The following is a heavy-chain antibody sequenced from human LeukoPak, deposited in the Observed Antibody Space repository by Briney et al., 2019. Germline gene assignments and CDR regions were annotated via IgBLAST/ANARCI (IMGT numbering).Heavy chain of an antibody. CDR2: IKQDGSEK. D-gene: IGHD6-13*01. J-gene: IGHJ4*02. V-gene: IGHV3-7*01. Sequence: PGGSLRLSCAASGFTFSSYWMSWVRRAPGKELEWVANIKQDGSEKYYVDSVKGRFTISRDNAKNSLYLQMNSLRAEDTAVYYCARERLGAAAGRYYFDYWGQGTLVTVSS. CDR3: ARERLGAAAGRYYFDY. CDR1: GFTFSSYW.